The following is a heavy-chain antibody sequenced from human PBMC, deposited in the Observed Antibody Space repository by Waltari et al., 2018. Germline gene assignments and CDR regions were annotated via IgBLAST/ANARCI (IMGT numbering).Heavy chain of an antibody. Sequence: EVQLLESGGDLVQPGGSLRLSCAASGSTFSNHAINWVRLAPGKGLGWVSAITVGDDTHYADSVKGRFTISRDTSKDTVYLQMNGLRAEDTAIYYCATPFYNWDDPLHSWGQGTLVTVSS. V-gene: IGHV3-23*01. CDR2: ITVGDDT. CDR3: ATPFYNWDDPLHS. CDR1: GSTFSNHA. J-gene: IGHJ4*02. D-gene: IGHD1-20*01.